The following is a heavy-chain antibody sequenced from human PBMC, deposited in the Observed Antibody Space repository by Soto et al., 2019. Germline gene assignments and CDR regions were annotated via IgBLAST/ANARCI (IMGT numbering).Heavy chain of an antibody. Sequence: SGGSLRLSGAASEISFSHYCMHLVRQAPGKVLVWVSRIDGEGTITHHADYVKGRFTISRDNAKNMLFLQMDSLTAEDSAVYYCATNRTYYRHYMNVWGKGTAVTVSS. CDR3: ATNRTYYRHYMNV. J-gene: IGHJ6*03. V-gene: IGHV3-74*01. CDR2: IDGEGTIT. CDR1: EISFSHYC.